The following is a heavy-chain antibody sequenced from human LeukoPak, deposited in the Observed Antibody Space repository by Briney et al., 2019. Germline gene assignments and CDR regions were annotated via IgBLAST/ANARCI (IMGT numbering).Heavy chain of an antibody. CDR3: ARGRWGATVTYFDY. D-gene: IGHD4-17*01. V-gene: IGHV4-59*01. CDR1: GGSISSYC. J-gene: IGHJ4*02. Sequence: SETLSLTCTVSGGSISSYCWSWIRQPPGKGLEWIGYIYYSGSTNYNPSLKSRVTISVDTSKNQFSLKLSSVTAADTAVYYCARGRWGATVTYFDYWGQGTLVTVSS. CDR2: IYYSGST.